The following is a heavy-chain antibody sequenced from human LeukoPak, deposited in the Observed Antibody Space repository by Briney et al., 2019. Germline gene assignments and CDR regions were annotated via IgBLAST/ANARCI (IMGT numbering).Heavy chain of an antibody. D-gene: IGHD3-10*01. Sequence: SETLSLTCTVSGDSISSSNSYRGWIRQPPGKGLEWIGSLYYSGSSYYNPSLKSRVTISADTSKNQFSLKLSSVTAAETAVYYCARGITRRRTFDIWGQGTMVTVSS. J-gene: IGHJ3*02. V-gene: IGHV4-39*01. CDR3: ARGITRRRTFDI. CDR2: LYYSGSS. CDR1: GDSISSSNSY.